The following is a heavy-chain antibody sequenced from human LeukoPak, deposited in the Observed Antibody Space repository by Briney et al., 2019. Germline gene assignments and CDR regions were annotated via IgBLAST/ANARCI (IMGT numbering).Heavy chain of an antibody. D-gene: IGHD2-15*01. CDR1: GFTFSSYE. J-gene: IGHJ4*02. CDR3: ARSNADSDPGY. CDR2: ISSSGSTI. V-gene: IGHV3-48*03. Sequence: GGSLRLSCAASGFTFSSYEMNWVRQAPGKGLEWVSYISSSGSTIYYADSVKGRFTISRDNAKNSLYLQMNSLRAEDTAVYYCARSNADSDPGYWGQGTLVTVSS.